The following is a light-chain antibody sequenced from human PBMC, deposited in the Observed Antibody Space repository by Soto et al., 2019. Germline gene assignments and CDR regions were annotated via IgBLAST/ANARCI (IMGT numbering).Light chain of an antibody. CDR1: QSVSSN. Sequence: EIVMTQSPATLSVSPGERATLSCRASQSVSSNLAWYQQKPGQAPRLLIYGASTRATGIPARFSGSGSGTEFTLTISSLKSEDFAVYYCQQYNNWRTFGKGTK. CDR3: QQYNNWRT. J-gene: IGKJ1*01. V-gene: IGKV3-15*01. CDR2: GAS.